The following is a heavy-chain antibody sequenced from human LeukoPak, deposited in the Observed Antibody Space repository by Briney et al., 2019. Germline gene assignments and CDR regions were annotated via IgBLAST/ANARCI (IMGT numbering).Heavy chain of an antibody. J-gene: IGHJ6*03. CDR3: ARDPPSRYCSSTSCSNNYYYYMDV. CDR1: GFTFRSFG. V-gene: IGHV3-30*19. CDR2: ISYDGSNK. D-gene: IGHD2-2*01. Sequence: GGSLRLSCAASGFTFRSFGMHWVRQAPGKGLEWVAVISYDGSNKYYADSVKGRFTISRDNSKNTLYLQMNSLRAEDTAVYYCARDPPSRYCSSTSCSNNYYYYMDVWGKGTTVTVSS.